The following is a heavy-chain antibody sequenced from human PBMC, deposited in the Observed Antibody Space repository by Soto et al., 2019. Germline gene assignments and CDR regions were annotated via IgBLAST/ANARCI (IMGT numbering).Heavy chain of an antibody. CDR3: VKKQASSSHCGGDCYSFDY. V-gene: IGHV3-33*06. D-gene: IGHD2-21*02. CDR1: GFSFSSYD. CDR2: IRYDGSEK. Sequence: QVQLVESGGGVVQPGRSLRLSCAASGFSFSSYDILWVRQAPGEGLEWVAAIRYDGSEKYYADSVQGRFTISRDNSKSTLYLEMNSLRAEDTAVYYCVKKQASSSHCGGDCYSFDYWGQGTLVTVSS. J-gene: IGHJ4*02.